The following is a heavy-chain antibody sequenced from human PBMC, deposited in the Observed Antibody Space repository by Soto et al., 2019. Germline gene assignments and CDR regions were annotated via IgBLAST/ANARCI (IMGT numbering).Heavy chain of an antibody. CDR2: TSHDGSTK. V-gene: IGHV3-30-3*01. CDR1: GFTFSNAW. CDR3: ARILTRGTQQQDDY. Sequence: PGGSLRLSCAASGFTFSNAWMNWVRQAPGKGLEWVAVTSHDGSTKYHADSVKGRFTLSRDNSKNTVYLQMNSLRTEDTAVYYCARILTRGTQQQDDYWGQGTLVTVSS. J-gene: IGHJ4*02. D-gene: IGHD1-1*01.